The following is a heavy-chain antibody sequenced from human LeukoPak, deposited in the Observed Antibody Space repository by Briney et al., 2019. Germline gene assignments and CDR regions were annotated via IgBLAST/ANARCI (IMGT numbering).Heavy chain of an antibody. CDR3: ARGSGSPSY. D-gene: IGHD3-10*01. J-gene: IGHJ4*02. V-gene: IGHV4-61*08. CDR2: IYYSGST. Sequence: PSQTLSLTCAVSGGSISSGGYSWSWIRQPPGKGLEWIGYIYYSGSTNYNPSLKSRVTISVDTSKNQFSLKLTSVTAADTAIYYCARGSGSPSYWGQGTLVTVSS. CDR1: GGSISSGGYS.